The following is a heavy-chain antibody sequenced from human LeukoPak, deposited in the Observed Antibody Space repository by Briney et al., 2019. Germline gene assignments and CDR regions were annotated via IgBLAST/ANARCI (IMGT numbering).Heavy chain of an antibody. J-gene: IGHJ5*02. CDR2: IYPGDSDT. CDR1: GYSFTSYW. D-gene: IGHD5-24*01. Sequence: GESLKISCKGSGYSFTSYWIGWVRQMPGKGLEWMGIIYPGDSDTRYSPSFQGQVTISADKSISIAYLQWSSLKASDTAMYYCARQDGYNRKPHWFDPWGQGTLVTVSS. V-gene: IGHV5-51*01. CDR3: ARQDGYNRKPHWFDP.